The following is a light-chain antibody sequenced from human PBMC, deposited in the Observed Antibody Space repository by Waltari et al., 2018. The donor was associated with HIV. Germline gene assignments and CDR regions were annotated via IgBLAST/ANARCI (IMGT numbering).Light chain of an antibody. J-gene: IGLJ3*02. Sequence: QSALTKPASVSGAPGQSITISCTGTRRDVGTYNFVSWYQQHPGKAPKLIIYEATKRPSGVSNRFAGSKSGNTASLTISGLQPEDEGNYYCCSYAGSTTWVFGGGTLLTVL. CDR3: CSYAGSTTWV. V-gene: IGLV2-23*01. CDR1: RRDVGTYNF. CDR2: EAT.